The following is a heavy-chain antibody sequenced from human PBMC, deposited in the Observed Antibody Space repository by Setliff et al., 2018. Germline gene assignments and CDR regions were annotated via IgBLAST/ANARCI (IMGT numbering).Heavy chain of an antibody. CDR1: GDSISSTSYQ. CDR2: IYYTGTA. V-gene: IGHV4-39*01. CDR3: ARHEFVGGYYGSVTYRHFDY. D-gene: IGHD3-10*01. J-gene: IGHJ4*02. Sequence: SETLSLTCTVSGDSISSTSYQWGWVRQPPGKGLEWIGSIYYTGTAYYNPSLKSRVTISVDTSKNQFSLQVTSLAATVTALYFCARHEFVGGYYGSVTYRHFDYWGQGILVTVSS.